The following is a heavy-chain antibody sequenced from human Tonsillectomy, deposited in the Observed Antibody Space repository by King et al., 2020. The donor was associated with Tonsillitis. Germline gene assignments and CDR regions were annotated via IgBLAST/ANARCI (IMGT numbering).Heavy chain of an antibody. V-gene: IGHV3-33*08. J-gene: IGHJ4*02. Sequence: VQLVESGGGVVQPGRSLRLSCTTSGFTFSNYGMHWVRQAPGKGLEWVAIIWYHGSNEDYVDSVKGRFTISRDNSKNTLYLQMNSLRGEDTAVYYCARETVTGTFDYWGQGTLVTVSS. CDR1: GFTFSNYG. CDR3: ARETVTGTFDY. D-gene: IGHD2-8*02. CDR2: IWYHGSNE.